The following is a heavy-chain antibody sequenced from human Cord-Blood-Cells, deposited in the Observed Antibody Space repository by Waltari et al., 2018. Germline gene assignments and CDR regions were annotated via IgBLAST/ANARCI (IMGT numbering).Heavy chain of an antibody. J-gene: IGHJ4*02. CDR2: IYYSGST. CDR3: ARQGGGGGIVVVPAAMSNYFDY. V-gene: IGHV4-39*01. D-gene: IGHD2-2*01. Sequence: QLQLQESGPGLVKPSETLSLTCTVSGGSISSSSYYWGWIRQPPGTGLEWIGSIYYSGSTYHNPSLKSRVTIPIDTSKNQFSLKLSSVTAADTAVYYCARQGGGGGIVVVPAAMSNYFDYWGQGTLVTVSS. CDR1: GGSISSSSYY.